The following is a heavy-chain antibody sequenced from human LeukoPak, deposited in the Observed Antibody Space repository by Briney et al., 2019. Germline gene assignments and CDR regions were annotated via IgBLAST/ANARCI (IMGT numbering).Heavy chain of an antibody. J-gene: IGHJ5*02. CDR3: VREAGYCAPVCVKTNWFDP. CDR1: GFPFSSHA. Sequence: GGSLRLSCAASGFPFSSHAMSWVRQPPGKGLEWVAAISNGKTYYADSVRGLFAISRDDSTNTVYLHMNSLRDEDTALYHCVREAGYCAPVCVKTNWFDPWGQGTLVTVSS. V-gene: IGHV3-23*01. D-gene: IGHD2-15*01. CDR2: ISNGKT.